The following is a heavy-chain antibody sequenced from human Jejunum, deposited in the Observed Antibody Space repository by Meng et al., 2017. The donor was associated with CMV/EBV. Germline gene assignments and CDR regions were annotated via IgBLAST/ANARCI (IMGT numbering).Heavy chain of an antibody. J-gene: IGHJ4*02. CDR2: IKSDGGST. V-gene: IGHV3-74*01. Sequence: SCTASGFTFSHYWMHWVRQAPGKGLEWVSRIKSDGGSTTYAAPVKGRFTISRDNAKDTMYLHMNSLRAEDTAVYYCARVHYENSAWVFDYWGQGTLVTVS. CDR1: GFTFSHYW. CDR3: ARVHYENSAWVFDY. D-gene: IGHD3-22*01.